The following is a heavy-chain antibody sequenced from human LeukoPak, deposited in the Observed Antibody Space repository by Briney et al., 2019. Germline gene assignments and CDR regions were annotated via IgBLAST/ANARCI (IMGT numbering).Heavy chain of an antibody. J-gene: IGHJ4*02. Sequence: PGGSLRLSCAASGFTFSSYAMSWVRQAPGKGLEWVSAISGSGGSTYYADSVKGRFTISRDNSKNTLYLQMNSLRAEDTAVYYCAKDRPNTIFGVVIIMGYWGQGTLVTVSS. CDR2: ISGSGGST. D-gene: IGHD3-3*01. V-gene: IGHV3-23*01. CDR1: GFTFSSYA. CDR3: AKDRPNTIFGVVIIMGY.